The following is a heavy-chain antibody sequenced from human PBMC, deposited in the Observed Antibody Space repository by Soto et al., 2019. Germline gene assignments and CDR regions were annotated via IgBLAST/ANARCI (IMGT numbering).Heavy chain of an antibody. D-gene: IGHD2-2*01. CDR3: AKDFCSSTSCYVGWYNWFDP. V-gene: IGHV3-9*01. CDR1: GFTFDDYA. Sequence: PGGSLRLSCAASGFTFDDYAIHWVRQAPGKGLEWVSGISWNSGSIGYADSVKGRFTISRDNAKNSLYLQMNSLRAEDTALYYCAKDFCSSTSCYVGWYNWFDPWGQGPLVTVSS. CDR2: ISWNSGSI. J-gene: IGHJ5*02.